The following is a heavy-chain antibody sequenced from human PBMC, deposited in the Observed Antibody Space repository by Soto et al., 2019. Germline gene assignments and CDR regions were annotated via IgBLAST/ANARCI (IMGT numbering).Heavy chain of an antibody. Sequence: GGSLRLSCAASGFTFDDYAMHWVRQAPGKGLEWVSGISWNSGSIGYADSVKGRFTISRDKAKNSLYLQMNSLRAEDTALYYCAKDEDDILTGSSLLGYWGQGTLVTVSS. CDR1: GFTFDDYA. CDR3: AKDEDDILTGSSLLGY. V-gene: IGHV3-9*01. J-gene: IGHJ4*02. CDR2: ISWNSGSI. D-gene: IGHD3-9*01.